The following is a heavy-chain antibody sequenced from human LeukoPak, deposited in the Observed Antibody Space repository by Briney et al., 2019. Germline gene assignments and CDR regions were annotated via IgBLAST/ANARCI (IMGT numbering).Heavy chain of an antibody. CDR3: AKDHSSGWYYFDY. CDR2: ISYDGSNK. D-gene: IGHD6-19*01. J-gene: IGHJ4*02. Sequence: GRSLRLSCAASGFTFSSYGMHWVRQAPGKGLEWVAVISYDGSNKYYADSVKGRFTISRDNSKNTLYLQMNSLRAEDTAVYYCAKDHSSGWYYFDYWGQGTLVTVPS. V-gene: IGHV3-30*18. CDR1: GFTFSSYG.